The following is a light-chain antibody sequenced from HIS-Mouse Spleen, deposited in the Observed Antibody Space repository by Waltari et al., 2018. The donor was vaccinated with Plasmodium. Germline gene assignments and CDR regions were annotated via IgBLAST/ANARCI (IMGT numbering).Light chain of an antibody. CDR3: AAWDDSLNGWV. V-gene: IGLV1-44*01. J-gene: IGLJ3*02. CDR1: RSTIGSNT. Sequence: QSVLTQPPSASGTPGQRVPISCSGSRSTIGSNTVNWYQQLPGTAPKLPIYSNNQRPSGVPDRFSGSKSGTSASLAISGLQSEDEADYYCAAWDDSLNGWVFGGGTKLTVL. CDR2: SNN.